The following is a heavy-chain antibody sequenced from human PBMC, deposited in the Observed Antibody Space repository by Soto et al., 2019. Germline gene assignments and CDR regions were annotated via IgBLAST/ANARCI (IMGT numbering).Heavy chain of an antibody. V-gene: IGHV4-59*01. CDR3: ARYLTYGDYEPFDI. CDR1: GGSISSYY. CDR2: IYYSGST. Sequence: SETLSLTCTVSGGSISSYYWSWIRQPPGKGLEWIGYIYYSGSTNYNPSLKSRVTISVDTSKNQFSLKLSSVTAADTAVYYCARYLTYGDYEPFDIWGQGTMVTVSS. J-gene: IGHJ3*02. D-gene: IGHD4-17*01.